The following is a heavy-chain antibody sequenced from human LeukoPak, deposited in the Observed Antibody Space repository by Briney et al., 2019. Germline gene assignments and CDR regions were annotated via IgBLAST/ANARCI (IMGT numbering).Heavy chain of an antibody. V-gene: IGHV3-23*01. J-gene: IGHJ6*03. D-gene: IGHD3-16*01. CDR2: ISVSGVST. CDR1: GFTFSSYW. CDR3: ARDTSTNFYYMDV. Sequence: PGGSLRLSCAASGFTFSSYWMSWVRQAPGKGLEWVSAISVSGVSTYFADSVQGRFTISRDNSKNTLYLQMNSLRADDTAVYYCARDTSTNFYYMDVWGKGTTVTVSS.